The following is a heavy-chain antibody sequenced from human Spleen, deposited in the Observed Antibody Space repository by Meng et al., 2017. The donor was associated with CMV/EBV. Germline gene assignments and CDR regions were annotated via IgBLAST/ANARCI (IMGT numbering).Heavy chain of an antibody. D-gene: IGHD2-2*02. CDR3: AREYTTAWANWLDP. V-gene: IGHV5-51*01. CDR1: GYSFGTYW. CDR2: IYPDDSDT. J-gene: IGHJ5*02. Sequence: KVSCKGSGYSFGTYWIGWVRQMPGKGLEWMGTIYPDDSDTRYSPSFQGQVTISADKSKSTAYLQWSSLKASDTAVYYCAREYTTAWANWLDPWGQGTLVTVSS.